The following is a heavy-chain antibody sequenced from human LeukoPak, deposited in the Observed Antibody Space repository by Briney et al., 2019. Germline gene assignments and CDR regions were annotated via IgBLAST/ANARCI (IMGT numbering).Heavy chain of an antibody. CDR2: IYPGDSDT. V-gene: IGHV5-51*01. D-gene: IGHD6-13*01. Sequence: GESLKISCKGSGYRFTGYWIGWVRQMPGKGLEWMGVIYPGDSDTRYSPSFQGQVTISADKSISTAYLQWSSPKASDTAMYYCARGLAAAGPSVDYWGQGTLVTVSS. CDR3: ARGLAAAGPSVDY. CDR1: GYRFTGYW. J-gene: IGHJ4*02.